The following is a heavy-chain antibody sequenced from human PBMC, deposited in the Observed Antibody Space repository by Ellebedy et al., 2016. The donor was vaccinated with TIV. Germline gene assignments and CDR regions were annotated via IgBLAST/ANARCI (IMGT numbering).Heavy chain of an antibody. Sequence: GESLKISCAASGFTFSSYAMSWVRQAPGKGLEWVSAISGSGGSTYYADSVKGRFIISRDNSKNTLYLQMNSLRAEDTAVYYCASVEWRYMDVWGKGTTVTVSS. CDR1: GFTFSSYA. J-gene: IGHJ6*03. V-gene: IGHV3-23*01. CDR3: ASVEWRYMDV. CDR2: ISGSGGST. D-gene: IGHD3-3*01.